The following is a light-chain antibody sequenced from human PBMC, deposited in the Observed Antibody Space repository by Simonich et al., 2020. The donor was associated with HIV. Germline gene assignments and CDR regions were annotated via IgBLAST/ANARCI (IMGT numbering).Light chain of an antibody. CDR3: QQYNNWAT. Sequence: EIMKTPSPTTPSVSPGERAPFPCRASPSVSSNLAGYQQKLGQAPRLLTYGTSTRATAIPARFSGSGSGTKLTLTIPGVQSKDIALYYCQQYNNWATFGGWSKVEIK. CDR2: GTS. V-gene: IGKV3-15*01. J-gene: IGKJ4*01. CDR1: PSVSSN.